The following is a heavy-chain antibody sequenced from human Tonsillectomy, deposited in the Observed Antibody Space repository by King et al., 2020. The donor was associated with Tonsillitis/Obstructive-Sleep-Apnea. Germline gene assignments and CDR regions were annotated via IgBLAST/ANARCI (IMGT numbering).Heavy chain of an antibody. CDR1: GGTINSYG. J-gene: IGHJ3*01. V-gene: IGHV1-69*04. D-gene: IGHD6-13*01. CDR3: ATSTASVAAAGGFDF. Sequence: QLVQSGAEVKKPGSSVKVPCKASGGTINSYGISWVRQAPGQGLEWMGRIIPMLDIRNYAQKLQGRVTFTADTSTSTAYLELSSLRSEDTAVYYCATSTASVAAAGGFDFWGQGTIVTVSS. CDR2: IIPMLDIR.